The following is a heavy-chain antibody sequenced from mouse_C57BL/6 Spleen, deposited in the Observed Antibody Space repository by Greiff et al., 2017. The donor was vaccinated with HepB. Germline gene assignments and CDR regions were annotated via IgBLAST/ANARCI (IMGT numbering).Heavy chain of an antibody. CDR2: ISYDGSN. D-gene: IGHD1-1*01. J-gene: IGHJ4*01. V-gene: IGHV3-6*01. CDR3: SIEGYYYGSSYEGYAMDY. CDR1: GYSITSGYY. Sequence: EVQRVESGPGLVKPSQSLSLTCSVTGYSITSGYYWNWIRQFPGNKLEWMGYISYDGSNNYNPSLKNRISITRDTSKNQFFLKLNSVTTEDTATYYCSIEGYYYGSSYEGYAMDYWGQGTSVTVSS.